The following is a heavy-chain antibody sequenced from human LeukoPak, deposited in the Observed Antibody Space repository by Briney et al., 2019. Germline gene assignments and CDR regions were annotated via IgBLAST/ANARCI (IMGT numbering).Heavy chain of an antibody. J-gene: IGHJ4*02. CDR3: ARGYKRTAVTTCLFDG. V-gene: IGHV4-59*01. CDR1: GGSTRSYY. Sequence: SETLSLTCTVSGGSTRSYYWSWIRQPPGKGLEWIGYISSSGSTNYHPSLKSRVTISGDTSKHQFSLKLSSVTAADTAVYYCARGYKRTAVTTCLFDGWGQGSLVTVSS. CDR2: ISSSGST. D-gene: IGHD4-17*01.